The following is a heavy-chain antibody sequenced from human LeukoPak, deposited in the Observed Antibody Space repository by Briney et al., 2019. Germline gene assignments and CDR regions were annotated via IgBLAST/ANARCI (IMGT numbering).Heavy chain of an antibody. CDR1: GYSFTSYW. CDR2: IDTSDSYT. CDR3: ARPSVDGSGSYPY. V-gene: IGHV5-10-1*01. Sequence: GESLKISGHSSGYSFTSYWISWVRQLAAKRLEWMGWIDTSDSYTNNSLSLQGHVTISADKSISTAYLQWSSLKASDTAMFYCARPSVDGSGSYPYWGQGTLVTVSS. D-gene: IGHD3-10*01. J-gene: IGHJ4*02.